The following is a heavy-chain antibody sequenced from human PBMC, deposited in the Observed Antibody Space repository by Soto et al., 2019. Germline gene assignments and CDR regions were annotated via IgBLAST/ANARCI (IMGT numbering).Heavy chain of an antibody. CDR1: GGSLSDNY. D-gene: IGHD4-17*01. Sequence: SETLSLTCAVYGGSLSDNYWSWIRQPPGKGLEWIGEINHSGNTNYNPSLKSRVTISVDTSKNQFSLKLSSVTAADTAVYYCARHGPTVTTLVLYWGQGTLVTVSS. J-gene: IGHJ4*02. CDR2: INHSGNT. V-gene: IGHV4-34*01. CDR3: ARHGPTVTTLVLY.